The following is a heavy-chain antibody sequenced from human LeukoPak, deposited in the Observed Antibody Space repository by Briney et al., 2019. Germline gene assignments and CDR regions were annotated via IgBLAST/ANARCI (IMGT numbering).Heavy chain of an antibody. CDR3: ARGSTYYDSSGQVPFDY. D-gene: IGHD3-22*01. CDR1: GFTFSTYS. J-gene: IGHJ4*02. Sequence: QPGGSLRLSGAASGFTFSTYSMNWVRQAPGKGLEWVSYISSSSSTIYYADSVKGRFTISRDNAKNSLYLQMNSLRAEDTAVYYCARGSTYYDSSGQVPFDYWGQGTLVTVSS. CDR2: ISSSSSTI. V-gene: IGHV3-48*01.